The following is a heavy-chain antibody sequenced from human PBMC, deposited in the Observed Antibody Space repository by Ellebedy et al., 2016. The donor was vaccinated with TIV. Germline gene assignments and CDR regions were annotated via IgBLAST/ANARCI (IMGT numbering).Heavy chain of an antibody. CDR1: GGSISTYY. Sequence: MPSETLSPTCTVSGGSISTYYWSWIRQPPGKVLEWIWYIYYSGSTNYNPSLKSRATISVDTSKNQFSLKLSSVTAADTAVYYCARGEVTLYYYGMDVWGQGTTVTVSS. CDR2: IYYSGST. CDR3: ARGEVTLYYYGMDV. J-gene: IGHJ6*02. V-gene: IGHV4-59*01.